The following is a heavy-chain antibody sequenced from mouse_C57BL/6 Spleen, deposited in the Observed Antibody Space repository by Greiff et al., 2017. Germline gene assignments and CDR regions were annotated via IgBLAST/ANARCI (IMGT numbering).Heavy chain of an antibody. J-gene: IGHJ4*01. CDR2: IDPSDSYT. Sequence: VKLQQPGAELVRPGTSVKLSCKASGYTFTSYWMHWVKQRPGQGLEWIGVIDPSDSYTNYNQKFKGKATLTVDTSSSTAYMQLSSLTSEDSAVYYCARDSAMDYWGQGTTVTVAS. V-gene: IGHV1-59*01. CDR3: ARDSAMDY. CDR1: GYTFTSYW.